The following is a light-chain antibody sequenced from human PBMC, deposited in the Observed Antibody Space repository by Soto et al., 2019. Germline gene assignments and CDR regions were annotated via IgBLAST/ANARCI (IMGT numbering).Light chain of an antibody. V-gene: IGKV1-5*03. CDR2: KAS. CDR3: QQYNNYSKT. CDR1: QSLSSW. Sequence: DIQLTQSPSTLSASVGDTVIITCRASQSLSSWLAWYQQKPGKVPNLLIYKASSLESGVPSRFSRSGSGTEFTLTISSLQPDDFATYYCQQYNNYSKTFGQGTKVEIX. J-gene: IGKJ2*01.